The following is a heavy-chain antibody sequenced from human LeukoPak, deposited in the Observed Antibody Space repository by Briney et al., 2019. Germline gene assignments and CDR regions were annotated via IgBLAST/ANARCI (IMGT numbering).Heavy chain of an antibody. J-gene: IGHJ4*02. CDR1: GYTFTGYY. CDR3: ARSVATIVSSYYDY. CDR2: INPNSGGT. D-gene: IGHD5-12*01. Sequence: ASVKVSCKASGYTFTGYYMHWVRQAPGQGLEWMGWINPNSGGTNYAQKFQGRVTMTRDTSISTAYMELSRLRSDDTAVYYCARSVATIVSSYYDYWGQGTLVTVSS. V-gene: IGHV1-2*02.